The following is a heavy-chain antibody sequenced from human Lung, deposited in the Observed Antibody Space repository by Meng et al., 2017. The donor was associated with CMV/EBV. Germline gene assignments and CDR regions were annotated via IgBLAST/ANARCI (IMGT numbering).Heavy chain of an antibody. J-gene: IGHJ4*02. D-gene: IGHD3-3*01. CDR3: ARDVFDHDFWSGSIFDY. V-gene: IGHV3-11*01. CDR1: FTFTDYY. Sequence: FTFTDYYMSGIRQASGKVLEWISYISGSGTTIYYADSVKGRFTISRDNAKKSLSLQMNNLRAEDTAVYYCARDVFDHDFWSGSIFDYWGQGILVTVSS. CDR2: ISGSGTTI.